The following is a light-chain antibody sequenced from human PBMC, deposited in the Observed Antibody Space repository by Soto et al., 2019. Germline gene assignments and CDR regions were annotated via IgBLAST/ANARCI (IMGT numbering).Light chain of an antibody. CDR1: QSVSSSY. J-gene: IGKJ5*01. Sequence: EIVLTQSPGTLSLSPGERATLSCRASQSVSSSYLAWYQQKPGQAPRLLIYGASSRATGIPDSFSGGGSGTDFTLTISRLEPEDVAGYYCQQYGSSPPVTFGQGTRLEIK. CDR2: GAS. CDR3: QQYGSSPPVT. V-gene: IGKV3-20*01.